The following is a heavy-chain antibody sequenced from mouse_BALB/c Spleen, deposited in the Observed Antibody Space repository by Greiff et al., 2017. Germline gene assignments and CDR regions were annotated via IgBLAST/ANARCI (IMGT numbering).Heavy chain of an antibody. Sequence: EVKLMESGGGLVQPGGSLRLSCATSGFTFTDYYMSWVRQPPGKALEWLGFIRNKANGYTTEYSASVKGRFTISRDNSQSILYLQMNTLRAEDSATYYCARNWDVNYAMDYWGQGTSVTVSS. CDR3: ARNWDVNYAMDY. CDR1: GFTFTDYY. J-gene: IGHJ4*01. CDR2: IRNKANGYTT. D-gene: IGHD4-1*01. V-gene: IGHV7-3*02.